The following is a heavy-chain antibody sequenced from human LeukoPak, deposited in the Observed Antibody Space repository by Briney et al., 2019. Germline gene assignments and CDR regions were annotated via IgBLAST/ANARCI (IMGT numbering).Heavy chain of an antibody. CDR2: INPSGGST. V-gene: IGHV1-46*01. CDR1: GYTFTSYH. J-gene: IGHJ5*02. CDR3: ARSVYTRIAVTEGATNWFDP. Sequence: ASVKVSCKASGYTFTSYHTHWVRQAPGQGLEWMGIINPSGGSTRYAQKVQGRVIMTRDTSTSTVYMELSSLRSEDTAVYYCARSVYTRIAVTEGATNWFDPWGQGTLVTVSS. D-gene: IGHD6-19*01.